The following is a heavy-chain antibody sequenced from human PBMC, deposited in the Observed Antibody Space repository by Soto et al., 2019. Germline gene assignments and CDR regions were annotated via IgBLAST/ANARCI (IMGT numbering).Heavy chain of an antibody. CDR2: IIPIFGTA. D-gene: IGHD1-26*01. CDR3: ARDGGRHSGGIDY. J-gene: IGHJ4*02. Sequence: QVQLVQSGAEVKKPGSSVKVSCKASGGTFSSYSINWVRQAPGQGLEWMGEIIPIFGTANYAQKFQGRVTITADESTSKAYMELCSPRAEDTAVYYCARDGGRHSGGIDYWGQGTLVTVSS. V-gene: IGHV1-69*01. CDR1: GGTFSSYS.